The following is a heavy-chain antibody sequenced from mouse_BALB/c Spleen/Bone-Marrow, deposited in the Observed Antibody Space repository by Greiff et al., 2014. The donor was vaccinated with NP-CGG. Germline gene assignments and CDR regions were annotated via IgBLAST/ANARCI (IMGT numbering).Heavy chain of an antibody. V-gene: IGHV6-6*02. CDR3: TRVLRNFDY. J-gene: IGHJ2*01. D-gene: IGHD1-1*01. CDR2: IRLKSNNYAT. Sequence: DVKLQESGGGLVQPGGSMKLSCVASGFTFSNYWMTWVRQSPEKGLEWVAEIRLKSNNYATHYAESVKGRFTISRDDSKSSVYLQMNNLRTEDTGIYYCTRVLRNFDYWGQGTTLTVSS. CDR1: GFTFSNYW.